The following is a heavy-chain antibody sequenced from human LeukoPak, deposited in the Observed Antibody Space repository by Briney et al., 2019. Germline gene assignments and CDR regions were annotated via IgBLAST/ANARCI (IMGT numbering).Heavy chain of an antibody. CDR2: ISSSNNYI. D-gene: IGHD6-6*01. J-gene: IGHJ4*02. V-gene: IGHV3-21*01. CDR1: GFTFSSYS. CDR3: ATRIAARQGPVDY. Sequence: GGSLRLSCAASGFTFSSYSMNWVRQAPGEGLEWVSSISSSNNYIYYADSVKGRFTISRDNAKNSLYLQMNSLRAEDTAVYYCATRIAARQGPVDYWGQGTLVTVSS.